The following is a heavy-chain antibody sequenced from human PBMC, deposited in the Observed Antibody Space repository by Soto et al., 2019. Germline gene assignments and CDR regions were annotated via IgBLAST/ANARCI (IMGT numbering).Heavy chain of an antibody. CDR2: ISSSSTTI. Sequence: PGGSLRLSCAASGFIFSDSFMGWIRQAPGKGLEWVAYISSSSTTIQYADSVRGRFTVSRDNAKTSLYLQMDSLRAEDTAVYYCARSAPLRTSTYYYDSNSRYYVRPIDYWGHGTLVTVSS. CDR3: ARSAPLRTSTYYYDSNSRYYVRPIDY. J-gene: IGHJ4*01. D-gene: IGHD3-22*01. V-gene: IGHV3-11*01. CDR1: GFIFSDSF.